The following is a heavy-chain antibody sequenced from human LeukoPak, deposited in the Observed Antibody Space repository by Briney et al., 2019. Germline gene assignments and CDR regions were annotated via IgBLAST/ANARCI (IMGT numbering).Heavy chain of an antibody. CDR2: INSDGSST. V-gene: IGHV3-74*01. D-gene: IGHD6-13*01. J-gene: IGHJ4*02. Sequence: GGSLRLSCEASGFTFSSHWMHWVRQGPGKGLVWVSRINSDGSSTNYADSVEGRFTISRDNAKNTLYLQMNSLRAEDTAVYYCARGGAAAGLLDYWGRGILVTVSS. CDR3: ARGGAAAGLLDY. CDR1: GFTFSSHW.